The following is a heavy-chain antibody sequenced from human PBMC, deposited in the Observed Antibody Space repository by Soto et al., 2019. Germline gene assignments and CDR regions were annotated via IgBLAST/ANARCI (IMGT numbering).Heavy chain of an antibody. J-gene: IGHJ4*02. CDR1: GGSISSGDYY. D-gene: IGHD3-22*01. Sequence: SETLSLTCTVSGGSISSGDYYWSWIRQPPGKGLEWIGYIYYSGSTYYNSSLKSRVTISVDTSKNQFSLKLSSVTAADTAVYYCARGRSSSGYYYNFDYWGQGTLVTVSS. CDR3: ARGRSSSGYYYNFDY. V-gene: IGHV4-30-4*08. CDR2: IYYSGST.